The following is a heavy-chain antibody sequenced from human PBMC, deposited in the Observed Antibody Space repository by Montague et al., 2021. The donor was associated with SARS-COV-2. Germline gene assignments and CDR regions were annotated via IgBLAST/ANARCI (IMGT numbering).Heavy chain of an antibody. CDR3: ARDRYSSGWSNHFDY. V-gene: IGHV4-59*13. J-gene: IGHJ4*02. Sequence: SETLSLTCTVSGGSISSYYWSWIRQPPGKGLEWIGYIYYSGSTNYNPSLKSRVTISVDTSKNQFSLKLSSVTAADTAVYYRARDRYSSGWSNHFDYWGQGTLVTVSS. D-gene: IGHD6-19*01. CDR1: GGSISSYY. CDR2: IYYSGST.